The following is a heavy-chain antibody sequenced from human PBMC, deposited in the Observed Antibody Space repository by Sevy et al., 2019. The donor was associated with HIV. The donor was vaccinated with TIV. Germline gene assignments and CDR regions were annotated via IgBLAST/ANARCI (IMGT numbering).Heavy chain of an antibody. CDR3: RATATVTTFHDY. J-gene: IGHJ4*02. CDR2: ISGSGGST. Sequence: GGSLRLSCAASVFIFNSYVMSWVRQAPGKGLEWVSGISGSGGSTYYADSVKGRFTISRDNFKNTLFLEMNSLRAEDTALYYCRATATVTTFHDYWGQGTLVTVSS. D-gene: IGHD4-17*01. V-gene: IGHV3-23*01. CDR1: VFIFNSYV.